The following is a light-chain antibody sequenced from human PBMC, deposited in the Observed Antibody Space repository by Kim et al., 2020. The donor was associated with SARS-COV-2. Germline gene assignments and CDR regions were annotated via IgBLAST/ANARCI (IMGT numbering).Light chain of an antibody. CDR2: GAT. J-gene: IGLJ3*02. CDR1: PTAATPTYH. V-gene: IGLV7-43*01. CDR3: LLPYNGAWV. Sequence: PAVTVSPSWTVTPTAATPTYHPNWFQQKPGQPPRALIYGATSRHPWTPARFSGSLPGGKAVLTVASVRPEDEADYYCLLPYNGAWVFGGGTKLTVL.